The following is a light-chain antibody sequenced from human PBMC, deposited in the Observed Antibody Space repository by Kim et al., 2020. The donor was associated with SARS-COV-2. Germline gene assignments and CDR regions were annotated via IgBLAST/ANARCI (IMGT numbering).Light chain of an antibody. CDR1: QSIGTY. J-gene: IGKJ4*01. CDR3: QQRAKWPIP. Sequence: EIVLTQSPATLSLSPGERATLSCRASQSIGTYLAWYQHKPGQAPRLLIYDASNRATGIPARFSGSGSGTDFTLTISSLEPEDFAVYYCQQRAKWPIPFGGGTKVEI. V-gene: IGKV3-11*01. CDR2: DAS.